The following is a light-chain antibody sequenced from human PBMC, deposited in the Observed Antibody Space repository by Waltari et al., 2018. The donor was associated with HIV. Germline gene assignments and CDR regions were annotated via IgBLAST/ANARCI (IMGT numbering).Light chain of an antibody. Sequence: VVLTQSPLSLPVTLGQPASISCRSSESLVYSDGNTYLNWFQQRPGQSPRRLIYNVSNRDSGVPDRFSGSGSGTEFTLESSRVEAEEVGIYYCMQATHWPAPWTFGLGTKVEIK. V-gene: IGKV2-30*01. CDR2: NVS. J-gene: IGKJ1*01. CDR1: ESLVYSDGNTY. CDR3: MQATHWPAPWT.